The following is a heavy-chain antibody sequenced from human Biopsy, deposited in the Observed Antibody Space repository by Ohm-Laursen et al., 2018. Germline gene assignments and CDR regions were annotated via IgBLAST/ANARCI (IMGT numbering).Heavy chain of an antibody. D-gene: IGHD3-9*01. Sequence: SVKVPCKASGYTFAGYYLHWVRQAPGHGLGWMGWINPNSGNANYAQSFQGRLTVTRDTSISTAYMELTSLTFDDTAIYYCARVPAYPSIDGYYGLDLWGQGTTVIVSS. V-gene: IGHV1-2*02. CDR3: ARVPAYPSIDGYYGLDL. J-gene: IGHJ6*02. CDR1: GYTFAGYY. CDR2: INPNSGNA.